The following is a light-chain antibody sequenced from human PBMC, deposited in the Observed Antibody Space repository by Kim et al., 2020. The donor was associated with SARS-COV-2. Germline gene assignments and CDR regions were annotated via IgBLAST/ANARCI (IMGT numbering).Light chain of an antibody. Sequence: SYELTQPPSVSVSPGQTASITCSGDKLGDKYACWYQQKPGQSPVLVIYQDSKRPSGIPERFSGSNSGNTATLTISGTQARDEADYYCQAWDSSTRWVFGGGTQLTVL. CDR2: QDS. V-gene: IGLV3-1*01. CDR3: QAWDSSTRWV. J-gene: IGLJ3*02. CDR1: KLGDKY.